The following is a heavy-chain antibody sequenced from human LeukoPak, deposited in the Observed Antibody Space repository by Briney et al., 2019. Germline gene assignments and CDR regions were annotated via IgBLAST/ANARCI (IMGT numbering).Heavy chain of an antibody. CDR2: ISSSGSTI. V-gene: IGHV3-48*03. D-gene: IGHD2-15*01. Sequence: GGSLRLSCAASGFTFSSYEMNWVRQAPGKGLEWVSYISSSGSTIYYADSVKGRFTISRDNAKNSLYLQMNSLRAEDTAVYYCARSYCSSGSCYLGYWGQGTLVTVSS. CDR1: GFTFSSYE. CDR3: ARSYCSSGSCYLGY. J-gene: IGHJ4*02.